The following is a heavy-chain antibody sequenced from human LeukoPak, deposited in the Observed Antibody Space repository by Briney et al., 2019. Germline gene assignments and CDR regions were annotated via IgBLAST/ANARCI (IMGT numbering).Heavy chain of an antibody. D-gene: IGHD5-12*01. CDR3: TRDQRSGYGGYDYYCYYYMDV. CDR2: IYYSGST. J-gene: IGHJ6*03. Sequence: PSETLSLTCTVSGGSISSSSYYWGWIRQPPGKGLEWIGSIYYSGSTYYNPSLKSRVTISVDTSKNQFSLKLSSVTAADTAVYYCTRDQRSGYGGYDYYCYYYMDVWGKGTTVTVSS. V-gene: IGHV4-39*07. CDR1: GGSISSSSYY.